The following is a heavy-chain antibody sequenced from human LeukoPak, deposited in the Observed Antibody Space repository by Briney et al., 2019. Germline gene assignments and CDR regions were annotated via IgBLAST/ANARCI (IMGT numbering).Heavy chain of an antibody. D-gene: IGHD3-22*01. CDR3: ARGKGVSSGYNFDY. Sequence: PSETLSLTCAVYGGSFSGYYWSWIRQPPGKGLEWIGEINHSGSTNYNPSLKGRVTISVDTSKNQFSLKLSSVTAADTAVYYCARGKGVSSGYNFDYWGQGTLVTVSS. CDR2: INHSGST. J-gene: IGHJ4*02. V-gene: IGHV4-34*01. CDR1: GGSFSGYY.